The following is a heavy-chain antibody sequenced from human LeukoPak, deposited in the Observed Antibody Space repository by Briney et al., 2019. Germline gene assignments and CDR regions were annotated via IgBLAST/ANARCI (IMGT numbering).Heavy chain of an antibody. CDR2: INHSGST. D-gene: IGHD3-22*01. Sequence: SETLSLTCAVYGGSFSGYYWSWIRQPPGKGLEWTGEINHSGSTNYNPSLKSRVTISVDTSKNQFSLKLSSVTAADTAVYYCALGYYGGDYWGQGILVTVSS. CDR1: GGSFSGYY. CDR3: ALGYYGGDY. J-gene: IGHJ4*02. V-gene: IGHV4-34*01.